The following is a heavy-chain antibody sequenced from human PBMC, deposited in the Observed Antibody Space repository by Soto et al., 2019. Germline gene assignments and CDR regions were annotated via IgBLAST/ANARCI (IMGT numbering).Heavy chain of an antibody. CDR3: ASHADSKGIAARRYYYGMEV. D-gene: IGHD6-6*01. Sequence: GASVKVSCKSSGVTFSSYAISWLRHAHGQWLECMGGIIPIFGTANYAQKFQGRVTITADKSTSTAYMELSSLRSEDTAVYYCASHADSKGIAARRYYYGMEVWGQGTTVTVSS. V-gene: IGHV1-69*06. CDR1: GVTFSSYA. CDR2: IIPIFGTA. J-gene: IGHJ6*02.